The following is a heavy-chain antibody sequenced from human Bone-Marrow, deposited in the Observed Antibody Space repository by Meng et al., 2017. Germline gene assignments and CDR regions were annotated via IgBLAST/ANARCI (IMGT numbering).Heavy chain of an antibody. Sequence: QGQLNEGGDGLLKPSETLSLTCAVYGGSFSGYSWSWIRQPPGKGLEWIGEINHSGSTNYNPSLKSRVTISVDTSKNQFSLKLSSVTAADTAVYYCARAKRIYSGYGWWFDPWGQGTLVTVSS. D-gene: IGHD5-12*01. CDR3: ARAKRIYSGYGWWFDP. CDR2: INHSGST. CDR1: GGSFSGYS. V-gene: IGHV4-34*01. J-gene: IGHJ5*02.